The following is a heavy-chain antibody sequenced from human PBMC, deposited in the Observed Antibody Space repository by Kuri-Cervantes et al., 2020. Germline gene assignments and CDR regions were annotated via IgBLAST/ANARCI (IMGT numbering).Heavy chain of an antibody. CDR3: AKSKFYYYPTRYEYFQH. CDR1: GITFSSYS. D-gene: IGHD3-10*01. J-gene: IGHJ1*01. CDR2: ISSSSSTI. V-gene: IGHV3-48*01. Sequence: GESLKISCAASGITFSSYSMNWVRQAPGKGLEWVSYISSSSSTIYYADSVKGRFTISRDNAKNSLYLQMNSLRAEDTAVYYCAKSKFYYYPTRYEYFQHWGQGTLVTVSS.